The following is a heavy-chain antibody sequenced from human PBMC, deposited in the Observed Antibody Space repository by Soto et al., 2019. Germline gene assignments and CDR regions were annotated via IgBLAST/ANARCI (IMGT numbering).Heavy chain of an antibody. J-gene: IGHJ4*02. CDR3: ARAAGSGWFYFDY. CDR2: ISSSSNTI. CDR1: GFTFSTYS. D-gene: IGHD6-19*01. Sequence: GGSLRLSCAASGFTFSTYSMNWVRQAPGKGLEWVSYISSSSNTIYYADSVKGRFTISRDNTKNSLYLQMNSLRAEDTAVYYCARAAGSGWFYFDYWGQGTLVTVSS. V-gene: IGHV3-48*01.